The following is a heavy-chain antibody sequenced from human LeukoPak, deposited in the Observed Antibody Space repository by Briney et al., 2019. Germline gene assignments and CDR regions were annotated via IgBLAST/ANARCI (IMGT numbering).Heavy chain of an antibody. CDR3: AKVARNSSWPYFEH. CDR2: ISWNGAAT. Sequence: GGSLRLSCAVSGFTLDDNSIYWVRQPPGKGLEWVSLISWNGAATYYADSVRGRFTVSRDNSRKSTFMEMNSLITEDSAMYYCAKVARNSSWPYFEHWGQGTLVTVSS. V-gene: IGHV3-43*01. CDR1: GFTLDDNS. D-gene: IGHD3-9*01. J-gene: IGHJ1*01.